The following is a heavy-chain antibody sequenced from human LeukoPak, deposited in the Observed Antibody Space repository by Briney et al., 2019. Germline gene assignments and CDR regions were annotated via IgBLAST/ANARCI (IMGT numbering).Heavy chain of an antibody. D-gene: IGHD3-10*01. Sequence: SVKVSCKASGGTFSSYAISWVRQAPGQGLEWMGRIIPILGIANYAQKFQGRVTITADKSTSTAYMELSSLRSEDTAVYYCTSSFPHYGSGRYDNWGQGTLVTVSS. J-gene: IGHJ4*02. CDR2: IIPILGIA. V-gene: IGHV1-69*04. CDR3: TSSFPHYGSGRYDN. CDR1: GGTFSSYA.